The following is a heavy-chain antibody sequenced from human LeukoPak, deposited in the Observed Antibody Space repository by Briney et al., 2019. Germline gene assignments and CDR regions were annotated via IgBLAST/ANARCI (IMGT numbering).Heavy chain of an antibody. J-gene: IGHJ4*02. CDR3: ASFDYGGNASFDY. CDR1: GGSISSYY. Sequence: SETLSLTCTVSGGSISSYYWSWIRQPPGKGLEWIGYIYYSGSTNYNPSLKSRATISVDTSKNQFSLKLSSVTAADTAVYYCASFDYGGNASFDYWGQGTLVTVSS. CDR2: IYYSGST. D-gene: IGHD4-23*01. V-gene: IGHV4-59*08.